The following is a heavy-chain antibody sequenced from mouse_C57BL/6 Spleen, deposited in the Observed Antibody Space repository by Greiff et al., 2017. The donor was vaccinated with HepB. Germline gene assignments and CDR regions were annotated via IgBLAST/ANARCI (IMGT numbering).Heavy chain of an antibody. CDR3: ARRTLHWYFDV. V-gene: IGHV3-6*01. J-gene: IGHJ1*03. CDR1: GYSITSGYY. Sequence: EVQVVESGPGLVKPSQSLSLTCSVPGYSITSGYYWNWIRQFPGNKLEWMGYISYDGSNNYNPSLKNRISITRDTSKNQFFLKLNSVTTEDTATYYCARRTLHWYFDVWGTGTTVTVSS. CDR2: ISYDGSN.